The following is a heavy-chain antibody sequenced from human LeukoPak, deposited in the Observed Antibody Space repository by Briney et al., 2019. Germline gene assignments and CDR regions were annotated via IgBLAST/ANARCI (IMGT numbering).Heavy chain of an antibody. CDR3: ARNQDSALGFDP. CDR2: INPSGGTT. D-gene: IGHD3-16*01. Sequence: ASVKVSCKASGYRFTSYYIHWVRQAPGQGLQWMGVINPSGGTTSHAQKFQGRLTMTRDTSTSTVSMELSSLRSEDTAVYYCARNQDSALGFDPWGQGSLVTVSS. CDR1: GYRFTSYY. J-gene: IGHJ5*02. V-gene: IGHV1-46*01.